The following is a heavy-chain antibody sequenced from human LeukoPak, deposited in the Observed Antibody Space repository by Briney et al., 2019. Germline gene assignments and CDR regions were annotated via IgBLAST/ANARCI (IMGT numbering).Heavy chain of an antibody. Sequence: GGSLRLSCAASGFTFSSYSMNWVRQAPGKGLEWVSSISSSSSYIYYADSVKGRFTISRDSAKTSLYLQMNSLRAEDTAVYYCASGFSSSPYFDYWGQGTLVTVS. CDR3: ASGFSSSPYFDY. CDR2: ISSSSSYI. J-gene: IGHJ4*02. CDR1: GFTFSSYS. D-gene: IGHD6-6*01. V-gene: IGHV3-21*01.